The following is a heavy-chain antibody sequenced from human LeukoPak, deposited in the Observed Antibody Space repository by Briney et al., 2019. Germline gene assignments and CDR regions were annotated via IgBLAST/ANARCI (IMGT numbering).Heavy chain of an antibody. D-gene: IGHD1-26*01. V-gene: IGHV3-30*04. J-gene: IGHJ4*02. CDR1: GFTFSSYA. CDR2: ISYDGSNK. CDR3: AREFSGSNYGFPFDY. Sequence: GRSLRLSCAASGFTFSSYAMHRVRQAPGKGLEWVAVISYDGSNKYYADSVKGRFTISRDNSKNTLYLQMNSLRAEDTAVYYCAREFSGSNYGFPFDYWGQGTLVTVSS.